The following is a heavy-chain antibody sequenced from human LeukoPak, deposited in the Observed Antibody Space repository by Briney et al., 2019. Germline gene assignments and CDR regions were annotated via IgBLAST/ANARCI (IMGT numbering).Heavy chain of an antibody. V-gene: IGHV3-9*01. CDR3: ARATNLQNAFDI. J-gene: IGHJ3*02. D-gene: IGHD1-26*01. Sequence: GGSLRLSCAASGFTFDDYAMHWVRQAPGKGLEWVSGISWNSGSIGYADSVKGRFTISRDNAKNSLYLQMNSLRAEDTALYYCARATNLQNAFDIWGQGTMVTVSS. CDR1: GFTFDDYA. CDR2: ISWNSGSI.